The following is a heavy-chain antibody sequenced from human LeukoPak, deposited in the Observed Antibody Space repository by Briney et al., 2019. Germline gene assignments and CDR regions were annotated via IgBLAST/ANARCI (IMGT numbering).Heavy chain of an antibody. D-gene: IGHD6-13*01. CDR2: ISAYNGNT. CDR3: ARVGIAAAGTPQGGSSY. CDR1: DYTFTSYG. V-gene: IGHV1-18*01. Sequence: ASVKVSCKASDYTFTSYGISWVRQAPGQGLEWMGWISAYNGNTNYAQKLQGRVTMTTDTSTSTAYMELRSLRSDDTAVYYCARVGIAAAGTPQGGSSYWGQGTLVTVSS. J-gene: IGHJ4*02.